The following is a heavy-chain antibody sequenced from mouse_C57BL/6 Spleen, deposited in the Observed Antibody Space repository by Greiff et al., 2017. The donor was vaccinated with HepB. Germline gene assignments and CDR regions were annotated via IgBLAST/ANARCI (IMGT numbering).Heavy chain of an antibody. CDR3: ARSLYYGSSHWYFDV. CDR2: IDPSDSYT. Sequence: QVQLKQPGAELVMPGASVKLSCKASGYTFTSYWMHWVKQRPGQGLEWIGEIDPSDSYTNYNQKFKGKSTLTVDKSSSTAYMQLSSLTSEDSAVYYCARSLYYGSSHWYFDVWGTGTTVTVSS. CDR1: GYTFTSYW. V-gene: IGHV1-69*01. J-gene: IGHJ1*03. D-gene: IGHD1-1*01.